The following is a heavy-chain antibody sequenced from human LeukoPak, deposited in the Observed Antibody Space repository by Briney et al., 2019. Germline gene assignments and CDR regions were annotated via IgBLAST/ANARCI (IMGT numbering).Heavy chain of an antibody. V-gene: IGHV3-23*01. Sequence: SGGSLRLSCAASGFTFSSYAMSWVRKAPEKGLEGVSGISGSGDSTYYTDSVKGRFTISRDNSKNTLYLQMNRLRAEDTAVYYCAKGGRYYDNSDYYRIDYWGQGTLVTVSS. CDR1: GFTFSSYA. CDR3: AKGGRYYDNSDYYRIDY. J-gene: IGHJ4*02. CDR2: ISGSGDST. D-gene: IGHD3-22*01.